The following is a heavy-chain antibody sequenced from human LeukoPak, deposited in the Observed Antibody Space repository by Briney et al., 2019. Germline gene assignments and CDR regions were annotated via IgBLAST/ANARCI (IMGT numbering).Heavy chain of an antibody. CDR1: GYTFTSYD. J-gene: IGHJ6*02. D-gene: IGHD1-26*01. CDR2: MNPNSGNT. V-gene: IGHV1-8*01. Sequence: ASVKVSCKASGYTFTSYDINWVRQATGQGLEWMGWMNPNSGNTGYAQKFQGRVTMTRNTSISTAYMELSSLRSEDTAVYYCARPGSYHYYYGMDVWGRGTTVTVSS. CDR3: ARPGSYHYYYGMDV.